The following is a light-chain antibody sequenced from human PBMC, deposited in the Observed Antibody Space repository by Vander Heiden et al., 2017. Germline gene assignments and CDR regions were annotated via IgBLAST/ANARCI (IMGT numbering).Light chain of an antibody. CDR2: KVS. Sequence: DVVMTQSPLSLPVTLGQPASISCRSSQSLVHSDGSTYFNWLQQRPGQSPKRLIYKVSDRDSGVPDRFSGSGSGTDFTLKISRVEAEDVGVYYYCMQGTHWPYTFGQGTKLEIK. CDR3: MQGTHWPYT. CDR1: QSLVHSDGSTY. V-gene: IGKV2-30*02. J-gene: IGKJ2*01.